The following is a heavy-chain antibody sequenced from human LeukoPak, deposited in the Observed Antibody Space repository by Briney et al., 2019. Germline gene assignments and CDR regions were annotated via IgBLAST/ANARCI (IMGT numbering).Heavy chain of an antibody. Sequence: SETLSLTCAVSGGSISSGGYSWSWIRQPPGKGLEWIGYIYYSGSTNYNPSLKSRVTISVDTSKNQFSLKLNSVTAADTAVYYCASTVVPAAIYSYYYYYMDVWGKGTTVTVSS. V-gene: IGHV4-30-4*07. D-gene: IGHD2-2*01. CDR3: ASTVVPAAIYSYYYYYMDV. CDR1: GGSISSGGYS. CDR2: IYYSGST. J-gene: IGHJ6*03.